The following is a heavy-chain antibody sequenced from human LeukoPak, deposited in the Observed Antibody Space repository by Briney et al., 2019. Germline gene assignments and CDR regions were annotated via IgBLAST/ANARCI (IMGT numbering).Heavy chain of an antibody. CDR1: GFTFSKYG. CDR2: ITYDRGDK. V-gene: IGHV3-30*02. Sequence: GGSLRLSCVASGFTFSKYGMHWVRQAPGKGLEWVAFITYDRGDKYYADSVKGRFTISRDNSKNTLYLQMNSLRAEDTAVYYCAKAEWLRAPWWFDPWGQGTLVTVSS. J-gene: IGHJ5*02. CDR3: AKAEWLRAPWWFDP. D-gene: IGHD5-12*01.